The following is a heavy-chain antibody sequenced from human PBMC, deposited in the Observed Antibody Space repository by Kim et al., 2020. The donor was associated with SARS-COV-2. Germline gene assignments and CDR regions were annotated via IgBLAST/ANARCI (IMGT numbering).Heavy chain of an antibody. V-gene: IGHV4-34*01. CDR3: AGLRGFRRKMGLGQRTRYFYYGMDV. J-gene: IGHJ6*02. Sequence: SETLSLTCAVYGGPFSDYYWSWIRQPPGKGLEWIGEINPSGSTNYNPSLKSRVTISADTSKNQFSLRLTSVTAADTAVYSCAGLRGFRRKMGLGQRTRYFYYGMDVWGRGTTVIVSS. CDR1: GGPFSDYY. D-gene: IGHD3-16*01. CDR2: INPSGST.